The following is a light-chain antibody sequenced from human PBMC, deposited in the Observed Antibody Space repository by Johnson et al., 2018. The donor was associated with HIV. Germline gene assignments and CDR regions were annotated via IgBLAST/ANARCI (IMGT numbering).Light chain of an antibody. J-gene: IGLJ1*01. Sequence: QSVLSQPPSVSAAPGQKVTVSCSGSSSNIGSNYVSWYQQLPGTAPKLLIYENNKRPSGIPDRFSGSKSGTSDTLGITGLQTGDEADYYCGTWDSSLSAGVFGTGTKVTVL. CDR1: SSNIGSNY. CDR2: ENN. CDR3: GTWDSSLSAGV. V-gene: IGLV1-51*02.